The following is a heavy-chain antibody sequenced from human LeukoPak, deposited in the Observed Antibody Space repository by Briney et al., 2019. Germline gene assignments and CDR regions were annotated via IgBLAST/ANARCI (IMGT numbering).Heavy chain of an antibody. D-gene: IGHD5-18*01. V-gene: IGHV3-20*01. Sequence: GGSLRLSCAASGFTFSNAWMSWVRQAPGKGLEWVSGITWNGGTTGYAGSVRGRFTISRDNAKNSLYLQMNSLRAEDTAFYHCVRDRSYGAFDYWGQGTPVTVSS. J-gene: IGHJ4*02. CDR2: ITWNGGTT. CDR1: GFTFSNAW. CDR3: VRDRSYGAFDY.